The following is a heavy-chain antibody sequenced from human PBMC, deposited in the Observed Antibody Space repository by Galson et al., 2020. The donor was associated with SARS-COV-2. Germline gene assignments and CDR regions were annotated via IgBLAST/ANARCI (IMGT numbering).Heavy chain of an antibody. CDR1: GYTFTGYY. V-gene: IGHV1-2*02. CDR3: ARADYYDSSGSP. D-gene: IGHD3-22*01. Sequence: ASVKVSCKASGYTFTGYYMHWVRQAPGQGLEWMGWINPNSGGTNYAQKFQGRVTMTRDTSISTAYMELSRLRSDDTAVYYCARADYYDSSGSPWGQGTLVTVSS. J-gene: IGHJ5*02. CDR2: INPNSGGT.